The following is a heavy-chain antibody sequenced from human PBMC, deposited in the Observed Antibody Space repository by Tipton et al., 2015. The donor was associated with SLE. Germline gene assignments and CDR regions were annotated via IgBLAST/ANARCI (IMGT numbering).Heavy chain of an antibody. CDR3: ARGRLFASGWPWDWFDP. D-gene: IGHD6-19*01. CDR2: IYSSGGT. V-gene: IGHV4-4*07. J-gene: IGHJ5*02. Sequence: TLSLTCTVSGDSVSGQSWSWIRQPAGKGLAWFGGIYSSGGTDYNPALKSRVTMSVDTSRNQFSLKLSSVTAADTAVYYCARGRLFASGWPWDWFDPWGQGTLVTVSS. CDR1: GDSVSGQS.